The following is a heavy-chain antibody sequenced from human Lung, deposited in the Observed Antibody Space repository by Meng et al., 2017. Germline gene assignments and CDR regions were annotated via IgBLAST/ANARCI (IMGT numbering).Heavy chain of an antibody. CDR1: GYPFTNYG. J-gene: IGHJ4*02. CDR2: ISVYNVNT. V-gene: IGHV1-18*01. Sequence: QVHLVQSGAEVREPGASVKVSCKASGYPFTNYGISWVRQAPGQGLEWMGWISVYNVNTNYAQKFQGRVTMTTDTSTSTTYMELRSLRSDDTGVYYCARSPYSSGWPNCDSWGQGTLVTVSS. D-gene: IGHD6-19*01. CDR3: ARSPYSSGWPNCDS.